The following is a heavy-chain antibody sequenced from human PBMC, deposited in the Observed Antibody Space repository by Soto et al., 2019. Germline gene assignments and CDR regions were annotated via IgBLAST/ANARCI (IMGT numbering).Heavy chain of an antibody. J-gene: IGHJ6*02. CDR2: IYYSGST. CDR3: ARFSAVVTWNYYYGMDV. V-gene: IGHV4-59*01. D-gene: IGHD3-22*01. Sequence: SETLSLTCTVSGGSISSYYWSWIRQPPGKGLEWIGYIYYSGSTNYNPSLKSRVTISVDTSKNQFSLKLSSVTAADTAVYYCARFSAVVTWNYYYGMDVWGQGTTVTVS. CDR1: GGSISSYY.